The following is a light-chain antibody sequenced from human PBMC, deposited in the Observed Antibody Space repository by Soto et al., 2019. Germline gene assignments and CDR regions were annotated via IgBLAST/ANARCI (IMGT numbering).Light chain of an antibody. CDR1: QNVATN. Sequence: IVMTQSPVTLSMSPGDRATLSCRASQNVATNVAWYQQKPGQAPRLLIYGASIRATGVPARFSGSGSGTEFTLTIDSLQSEDFAVRYCHQATSGLRTFGRGTRVEV. J-gene: IGKJ1*01. V-gene: IGKV3-15*01. CDR2: GAS. CDR3: HQATSGLRT.